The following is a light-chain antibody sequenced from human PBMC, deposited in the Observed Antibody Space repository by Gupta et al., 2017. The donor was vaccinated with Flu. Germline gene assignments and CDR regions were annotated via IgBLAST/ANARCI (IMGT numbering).Light chain of an antibody. CDR3: QSYGSSNQGV. V-gene: IGLV6-57*01. J-gene: IGLJ2*01. Sequence: FMLTQPYSVSESPGKTVTISCTRSSGSIVSNHVQWYQQRPGSPPTTVIFEDNQRPSEVPDRFSGSIDSSSNSASLTISGLKTKDEADYYCQSYGSSNQGVFGGGTKLTVL. CDR1: SGSIVSNH. CDR2: EDN.